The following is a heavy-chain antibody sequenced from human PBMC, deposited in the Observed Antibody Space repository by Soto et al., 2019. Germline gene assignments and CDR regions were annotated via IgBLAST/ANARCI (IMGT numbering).Heavy chain of an antibody. CDR1: GGSISSSSYY. V-gene: IGHV4-39*01. CDR2: IYYSGST. J-gene: IGHJ6*02. D-gene: IGHD1-26*01. Sequence: QLQLQESGPGLVKPSETLSLTCTVSGGSISSSSYYWGWIRQPPGKGLEWIGSIYYSGSTYYNPSLKRRVTISVDTSKNQFSLKLSSVTAADTAVYYCARQYGSYFAYYYYYGMDVWGQGTTVTVSS. CDR3: ARQYGSYFAYYYYYGMDV.